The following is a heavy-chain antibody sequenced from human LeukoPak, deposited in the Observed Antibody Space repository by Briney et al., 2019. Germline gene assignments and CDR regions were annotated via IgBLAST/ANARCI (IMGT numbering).Heavy chain of an antibody. CDR1: GYTLTELS. J-gene: IGHJ4*02. CDR3: ATYVWGSYRPFDY. D-gene: IGHD3-16*02. V-gene: IGHV1-24*01. Sequence: GASVKVSCKVPGYTLTELSMHWVRQAPGKGLEWMGGFDPEDGETIYAQKFQGRVTMTEDTSTDTAYMELSSLRSEDTAVYYCATYVWGSYRPFDYWGQGTLVTVSS. CDR2: FDPEDGET.